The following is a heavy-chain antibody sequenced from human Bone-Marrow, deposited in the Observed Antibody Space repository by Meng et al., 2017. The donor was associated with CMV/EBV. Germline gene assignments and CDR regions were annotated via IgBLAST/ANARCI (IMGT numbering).Heavy chain of an antibody. Sequence: GESLKISCAASGFTFSSYAMSWVRQAPGKGLEWVSAISGSGGSTYYADSVKGRFTISRDNSKNTLYLQMNSLRAEDTAVYYCAKDLTGGDWFDPWGQGTLVTVSS. J-gene: IGHJ5*02. CDR2: ISGSGGST. V-gene: IGHV3-23*01. CDR1: GFTFSSYA. D-gene: IGHD1-14*01. CDR3: AKDLTGGDWFDP.